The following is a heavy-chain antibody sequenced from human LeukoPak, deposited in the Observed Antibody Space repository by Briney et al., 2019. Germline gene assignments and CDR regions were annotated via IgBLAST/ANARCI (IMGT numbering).Heavy chain of an antibody. CDR3: ARSPLPNRLYYFDY. J-gene: IGHJ4*02. CDR1: GGSFRGYY. D-gene: IGHD1-14*01. CDR2: INHSGST. Sequence: SETLSLTCAVHGGSFRGYYWSWIRQPPGKGLEWIGEINHSGSTNYNPSLKSRVTISVDTSKNQFSLKLSSVTAADTAVYYCARSPLPNRLYYFDYWGQGTLVTVSS. V-gene: IGHV4-34*01.